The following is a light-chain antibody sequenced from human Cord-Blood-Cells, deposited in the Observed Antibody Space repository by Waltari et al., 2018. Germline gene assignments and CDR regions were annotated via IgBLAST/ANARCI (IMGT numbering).Light chain of an antibody. V-gene: IGLV2-14*01. CDR2: EVS. J-gene: IGLJ3*02. CDR1: SSAVGGYNY. CDR3: SSYTSSSTGV. Sequence: QSALTQPASVSGSPGQSITISCTGTSSAVGGYNYVSWYQQHPGKAPKRMIYEVSNRPSGVSNRFSGSKSGNTASLTISGLQAEDEADYYCSSYTSSSTGVFGGGTKLTVL.